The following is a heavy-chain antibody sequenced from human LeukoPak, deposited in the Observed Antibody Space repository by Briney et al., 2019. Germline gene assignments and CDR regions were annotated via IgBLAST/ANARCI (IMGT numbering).Heavy chain of an antibody. CDR2: ISYDGSNK. J-gene: IGHJ6*02. D-gene: IGHD6-13*01. CDR1: GFTFNNYG. Sequence: PGGSLRLSCAASGFTFNNYGMHWVRQAPGKGLEWVAVISYDGSNKYYADSVKGRFTISRDNSKNTLYLQMNSLRAEDTAVYYCAKDQEYSSSRVYSYYGMDVWGQGTTVTVSS. CDR3: AKDQEYSSSRVYSYYGMDV. V-gene: IGHV3-30*18.